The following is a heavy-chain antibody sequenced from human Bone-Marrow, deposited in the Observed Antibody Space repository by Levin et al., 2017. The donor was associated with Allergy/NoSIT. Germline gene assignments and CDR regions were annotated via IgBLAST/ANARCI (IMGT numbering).Heavy chain of an antibody. CDR2: IYYSGNT. CDR3: ARVLATVNTPVFDN. V-gene: IGHV4-30-4*01. Sequence: SETLSLTCTVSGVSTISNIYYWSWVRQPPGTGLEWIGYIYYSGNTYYNPSLKSRSFISVDTAKNQFSLKLSSVTAADTAVYYCARVLATVNTPVFDNWGQGTPVTVSS. D-gene: IGHD5-24*01. CDR1: GVSTISNIYY. J-gene: IGHJ4*02.